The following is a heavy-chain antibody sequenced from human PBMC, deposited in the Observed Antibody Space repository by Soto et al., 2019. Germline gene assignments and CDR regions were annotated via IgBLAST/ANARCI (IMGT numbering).Heavy chain of an antibody. CDR3: ARCGYDSSGYYYSVFVY. CDR1: GFTFSSYW. Sequence: PGGSLRLSCAASGFTFSSYWMSWVRQAPGKGLEWVANIKQDGSEKYYVDSVKGRFTISRNNAKNSLYLQMNSLRAEDTAVYYCARCGYDSSGYYYSVFVYWGQGTLVTVSS. J-gene: IGHJ4*02. CDR2: IKQDGSEK. V-gene: IGHV3-7*05. D-gene: IGHD3-22*01.